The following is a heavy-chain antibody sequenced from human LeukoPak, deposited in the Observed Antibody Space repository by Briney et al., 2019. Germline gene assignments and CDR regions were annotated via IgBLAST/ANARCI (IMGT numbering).Heavy chain of an antibody. V-gene: IGHV3-21*01. CDR1: GFTFSSYS. J-gene: IGHJ4*02. D-gene: IGHD6-19*01. CDR2: ISSSSSYI. CDR3: ATEDSSPFDY. Sequence: GGSLRLSCAASGFTFSSYSMNWVRQAPGKGLEWVSSISSSSSYIYYADSVKGRFTISRDNAKNSLYLQMNGLRAEDTAVYYCATEDSSPFDYWGQGTLVTVSS.